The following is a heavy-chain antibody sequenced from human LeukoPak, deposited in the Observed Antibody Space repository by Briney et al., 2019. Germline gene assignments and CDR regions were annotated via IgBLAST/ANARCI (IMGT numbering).Heavy chain of an antibody. V-gene: IGHV4-34*01. CDR3: ARGTTIFGVVIQTPFDY. CDR2: INHSGST. CDR1: GGSFSGYY. J-gene: IGHJ4*02. D-gene: IGHD3-3*01. Sequence: SETLSLTCAGYGGSFSGYYWSWIRQPPGKGLEWIGEINHSGSTNYNPSLKSRVTISVDTSKNQFSLKLSSVTAADTAVYYCARGTTIFGVVIQTPFDYWGQGTLVTVSS.